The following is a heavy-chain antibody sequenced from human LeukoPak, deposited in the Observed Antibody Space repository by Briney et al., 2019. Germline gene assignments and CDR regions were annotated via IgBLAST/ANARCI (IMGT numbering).Heavy chain of an antibody. CDR1: GGSFSGYY. V-gene: IGHV4-34*01. J-gene: IGHJ6*03. D-gene: IGHD6-13*01. CDR3: ARDDRGSSSWWGPPGPYYYYYYMDV. CDR2: INHSGST. Sequence: SETLSLTCAVYGGSFSGYYWSWIRQPPGKGLEWIGKINHSGSTNYNPSLKSRVTMSVDTSKNQFSLKLSSVTAADTAVYYCARDDRGSSSWWGPPGPYYYYYYMDVWGKGTTVTISS.